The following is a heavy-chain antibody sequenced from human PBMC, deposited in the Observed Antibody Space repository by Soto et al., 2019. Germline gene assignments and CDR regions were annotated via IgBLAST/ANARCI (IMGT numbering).Heavy chain of an antibody. D-gene: IGHD4-4*01. V-gene: IGHV4-59*01. CDR3: ARDGDGRMTTNPYYYNGMDV. Sequence: PSETLSLTCSVSGGSLISYYWSWIRHPPRNGLDLIGYVFYTRRANYNASLKSRVSISLDTSNYQFSLKLSSVTAADTAVYYCARDGDGRMTTNPYYYNGMDVWGPGPTVTVS. CDR2: VFYTRRA. CDR1: GGSLISYY. J-gene: IGHJ6*02.